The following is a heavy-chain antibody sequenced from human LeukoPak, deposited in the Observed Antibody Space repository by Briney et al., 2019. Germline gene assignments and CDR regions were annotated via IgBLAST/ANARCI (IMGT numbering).Heavy chain of an antibody. D-gene: IGHD6-13*01. V-gene: IGHV3-7*01. J-gene: IGHJ4*02. CDR3: ARRAAAGNYYFDY. CDR1: GFTFSSYW. Sequence: GGSLRLSCAASGFTFSSYWMSWVRQAPGKGLEWVANIKQDGSGKYYVDSVKGRFTISRDNAKNSLYLQMNSLRAEDTAVYYCARRAAAGNYYFDYWGQGTLVTVSS. CDR2: IKQDGSGK.